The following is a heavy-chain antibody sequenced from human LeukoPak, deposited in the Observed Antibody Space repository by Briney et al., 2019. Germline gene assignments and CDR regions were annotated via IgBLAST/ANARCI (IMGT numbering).Heavy chain of an antibody. CDR1: GYSFTSYW. J-gene: IGHJ4*02. Sequence: KDGESLKISCKGSGYSFTSYWIGWVRQMPGKGLEWMEIIYPGDSDTRYSPSFQGQVTISADKSISTAYLQWSSLKASDTAMYYCARRGGWELPGVDYWGQGTLVTVSS. V-gene: IGHV5-51*01. CDR3: ARRGGWELPGVDY. CDR2: IYPGDSDT. D-gene: IGHD1-26*01.